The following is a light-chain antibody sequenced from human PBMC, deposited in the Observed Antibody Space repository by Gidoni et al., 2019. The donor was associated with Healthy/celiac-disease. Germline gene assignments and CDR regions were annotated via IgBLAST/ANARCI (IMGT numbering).Light chain of an antibody. Sequence: QSALTQAASVSGSPGQSITISCTGTSSDVGAYHYVSWYQQHPGKAPKLMIYDVSNRPSGVSNRFSGSKSGNTASLTISGLQAEDEADYYCSSYTSSSTLVFGGGTKLTVL. V-gene: IGLV2-14*01. J-gene: IGLJ2*01. CDR1: SSDVGAYHY. CDR2: DVS. CDR3: SSYTSSSTLV.